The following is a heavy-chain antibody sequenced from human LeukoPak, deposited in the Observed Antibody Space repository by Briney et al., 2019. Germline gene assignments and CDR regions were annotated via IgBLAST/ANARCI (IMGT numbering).Heavy chain of an antibody. CDR2: VSKGGDNE. Sequence: GGSLRLSCAASAFIFSSYAMHWVRQAPGKGLEWVAVVSKGGDNEYYADSVTGRFTISRDNSRNTLYLQMNSLRGDDTAVYYCALGRLPAHYFDYWGQGTLVTVSS. CDR1: AFIFSSYA. J-gene: IGHJ4*02. D-gene: IGHD2-2*01. CDR3: ALGRLPAHYFDY. V-gene: IGHV3-30*04.